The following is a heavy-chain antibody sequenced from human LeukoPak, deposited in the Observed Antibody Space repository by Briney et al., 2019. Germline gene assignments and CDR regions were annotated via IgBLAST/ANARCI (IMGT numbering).Heavy chain of an antibody. Sequence: PGGSLRLSCAASGFAFSTYWMHWVRHAPGKGLVWVSRITGDGSSTIYADSVKGRFTISRDNAKNMLYLQMNSLRGEDTAVYYCARDRSYTMDVWGQGTTVTVSS. CDR3: ARDRSYTMDV. D-gene: IGHD1-26*01. CDR2: ITGDGSST. CDR1: GFAFSTYW. J-gene: IGHJ6*02. V-gene: IGHV3-74*01.